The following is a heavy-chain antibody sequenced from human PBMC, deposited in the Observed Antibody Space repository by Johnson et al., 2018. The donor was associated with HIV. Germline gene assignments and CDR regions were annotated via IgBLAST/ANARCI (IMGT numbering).Heavy chain of an antibody. Sequence: QVQLVESGGGVVQPGRSLRLSCAASGFTLSSYAMHWVRQAPGKGMEWVTLISYDGSNKYYADSVTGRFTISRDNSKNTLYLQMNSLRAEDTAVYYCTTPYSGTRPDLDAFDIWGQGTMVTVSS. CDR1: GFTLSSYA. CDR2: ISYDGSNK. D-gene: IGHD1-26*01. CDR3: TTPYSGTRPDLDAFDI. J-gene: IGHJ3*02. V-gene: IGHV3-30-3*01.